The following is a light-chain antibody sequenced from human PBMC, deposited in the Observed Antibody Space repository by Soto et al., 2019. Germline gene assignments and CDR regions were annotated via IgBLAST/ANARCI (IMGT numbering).Light chain of an antibody. CDR3: SSYTSSSTPL. J-gene: IGLJ2*01. V-gene: IGLV2-14*01. CDR1: SRDIGDYKY. CDR2: DVS. Sequence: QSALTQPASVSGSPGQSITISCTGTSRDIGDYKYVSWYQQHPGKAPKLMIYDVSNRPSGVSNRFSGSKSGNTASLTISGLQAEDEADYYCSSYTSSSTPLFGGGTQLTVL.